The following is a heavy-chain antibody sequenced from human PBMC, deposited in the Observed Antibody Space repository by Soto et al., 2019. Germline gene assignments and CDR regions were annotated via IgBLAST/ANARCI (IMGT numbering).Heavy chain of an antibody. D-gene: IGHD2-15*01. CDR1: GGSISSGCYY. CDR2: IYYIGST. J-gene: IGHJ5*02. CDR3: TRRYRGYCSGGSCSSKVYKCFDP. V-gene: IGHV4-31*03. Sequence: PSETLSLTCTVSGGSISSGCYYWSWIRQHPGKGLEWIGYIYYIGSTYYNPSLKSRVTISVDTSKNQFSLKLSSVTAADTAVYYCTRRYRGYCSGGSCSSKVYKCFDPWGRRTQVAVCS.